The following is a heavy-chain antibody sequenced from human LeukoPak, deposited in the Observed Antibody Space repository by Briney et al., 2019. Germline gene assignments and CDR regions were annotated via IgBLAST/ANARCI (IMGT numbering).Heavy chain of an antibody. CDR3: ARAMGYSSGWSGAFDI. J-gene: IGHJ3*02. CDR1: GGTFSSYA. D-gene: IGHD6-19*01. CDR2: IIPILGIA. Sequence: SVKVSCKASGGTFSSYAISWVRQAPGQGLEWMGRIIPILGIANYAQKFQGRVAITADKSTSTAYMELSSLRSEDTAVYYCARAMGYSSGWSGAFDIWGQGTMVTVSS. V-gene: IGHV1-69*04.